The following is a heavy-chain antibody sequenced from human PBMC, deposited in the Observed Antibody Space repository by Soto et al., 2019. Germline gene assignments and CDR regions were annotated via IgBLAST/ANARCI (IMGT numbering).Heavy chain of an antibody. V-gene: IGHV4-59*01. Sequence: PSETLSLTCTVSGGSISSYYWSWIRQPPGKGLEWIGYIYYSGSTNYNPSLKSRVTISVDTSKNQFSLKLSSVTAADTAVYYCAGSVEVADGRLLNYYYYGMDVWGQGTTVTVS. D-gene: IGHD6-19*01. J-gene: IGHJ6*02. CDR2: IYYSGST. CDR1: GGSISSYY. CDR3: AGSVEVADGRLLNYYYYGMDV.